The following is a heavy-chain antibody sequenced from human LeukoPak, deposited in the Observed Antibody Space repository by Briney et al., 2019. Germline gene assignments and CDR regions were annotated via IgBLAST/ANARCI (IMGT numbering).Heavy chain of an antibody. CDR2: ITTSDGNT. D-gene: IGHD3-16*01. CDR3: AKWPEGAMNYFDY. Sequence: GGSLRLSCAASGFTFSSYTMSWVRQAPGKGLEWVSTITTSDGNTYYADSVKGRFTISRDNSKNTVYLQMNALRAEDTALYYCAKWPEGAMNYFDYWGQGILVTVSS. J-gene: IGHJ4*02. CDR1: GFTFSSYT. V-gene: IGHV3-23*01.